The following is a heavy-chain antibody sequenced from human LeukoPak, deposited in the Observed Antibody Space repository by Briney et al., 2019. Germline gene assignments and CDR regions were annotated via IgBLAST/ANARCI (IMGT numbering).Heavy chain of an antibody. CDR2: IIPIFGTA. CDR3: ATGRELPTTEYYFDY. V-gene: IGHV1-69*06. CDR1: GGTFSSYA. J-gene: IGHJ4*02. D-gene: IGHD1-26*01. Sequence: SVKVSCKASGGTFSSYAISWVRQAPGQGLEWMGGIIPIFGTANYAQKFQGRVTMTEDTSTDTAYMELSSLRSEDTAVYYCATGRELPTTEYYFDYWGQGTLVTVSS.